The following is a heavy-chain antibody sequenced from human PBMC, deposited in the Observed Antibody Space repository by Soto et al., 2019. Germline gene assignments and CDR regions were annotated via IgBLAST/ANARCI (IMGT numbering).Heavy chain of an antibody. CDR3: ARETALKVGATGYYYGMDF. CDR2: IWYDGSNK. V-gene: IGHV3-33*01. Sequence: GGSLRLSCAASGFTFSSYGMHWVRQAPGKGLEWVAVIWYDGSNKYYADSVKGRVTISRDKSKNTLYLQMNSLRAEDTAVYYCARETALKVGATGYYYGMDFWGQGTTVTVSS. CDR1: GFTFSSYG. J-gene: IGHJ6*02. D-gene: IGHD1-26*01.